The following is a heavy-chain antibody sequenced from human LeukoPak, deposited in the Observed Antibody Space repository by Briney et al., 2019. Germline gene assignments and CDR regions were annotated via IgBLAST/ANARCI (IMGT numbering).Heavy chain of an antibody. CDR3: ARVWLPRGTVYGSTDSSSWSLDP. CDR1: GYSISSGYY. V-gene: IGHV4-38-2*02. J-gene: IGHJ5*02. Sequence: SETLSLTCTVSGYSISSGYYWGWIRQPPGKGLEWIGSIYHSGSTYYNPSLKSRVTISVDTSKNQFSLKLSSVTAADTAVYYCARVWLPRGTVYGSTDSSSWSLDPWGQGTLVTVSS. CDR2: IYHSGST. D-gene: IGHD6-13*01.